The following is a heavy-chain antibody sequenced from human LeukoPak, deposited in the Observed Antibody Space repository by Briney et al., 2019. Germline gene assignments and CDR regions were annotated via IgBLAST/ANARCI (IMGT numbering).Heavy chain of an antibody. CDR1: GYTFIDHY. J-gene: IGHJ4*02. V-gene: IGHV1-2*02. CDR2: IDPDTGDT. D-gene: IGHD3-22*01. Sequence: ASVKVSCKPSGYTFIDHYLHWVRQAPGQGLESMGWIDPDTGDTNYPQKFQGRLTMTRDTSSSTAYMELNRLRSEDTAVYYCARAGHNSDSGGYDFWGLGTLVTVSS. CDR3: ARAGHNSDSGGYDF.